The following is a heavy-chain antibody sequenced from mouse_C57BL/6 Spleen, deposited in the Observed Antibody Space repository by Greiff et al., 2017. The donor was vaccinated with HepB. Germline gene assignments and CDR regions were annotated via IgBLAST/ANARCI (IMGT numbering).Heavy chain of an antibody. CDR2: IHPNSGST. D-gene: IGHD2-4*01. CDR1: GYTFTSYW. CDR3: ARFGDYDEGFAY. Sequence: QVQLQQPGAELVKPGASVKLSCKASGYTFTSYWMHWVKQRPGQGLEWIGMIHPNSGSTNYNEKFKSKATLTVDKSSSTAYMQLSSLTSEDSAVYYCARFGDYDEGFAYWGQGTLVTVSA. J-gene: IGHJ3*01. V-gene: IGHV1-64*01.